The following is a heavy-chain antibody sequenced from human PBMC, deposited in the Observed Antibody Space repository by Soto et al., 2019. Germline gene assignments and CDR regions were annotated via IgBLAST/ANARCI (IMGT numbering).Heavy chain of an antibody. CDR2: ISGSGVST. D-gene: IGHD5-18*01. V-gene: IGHV3-23*01. Sequence: EVQLLESGGGLVQPGGSLRLSCAASGFNFRNYAMCWVRQAPGKGLEWVSCISGSGVSTNYEDSVKGRFNISRDNSKNTRYVQMNNLRAEDTAAYYCAKGVDSAMNTGCRPLDSWGQGTLVTVSS. CDR1: GFNFRNYA. CDR3: AKGVDSAMNTGCRPLDS. J-gene: IGHJ4*02.